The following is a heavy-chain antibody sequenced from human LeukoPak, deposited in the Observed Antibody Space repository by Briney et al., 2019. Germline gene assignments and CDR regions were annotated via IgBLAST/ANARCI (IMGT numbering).Heavy chain of an antibody. CDR2: INPNSGGT. D-gene: IGHD6-19*01. Sequence: GASVKVSCKASGYTFTGYYMHWVRQAPGQGLEWMGWINPNSGGTNYAQKFQGWVAMTRDTSISTAYMELSRLRSDDTAVYYCAREASSGHLYYFDYWGQGTLVTVSS. J-gene: IGHJ4*02. V-gene: IGHV1-2*04. CDR1: GYTFTGYY. CDR3: AREASSGHLYYFDY.